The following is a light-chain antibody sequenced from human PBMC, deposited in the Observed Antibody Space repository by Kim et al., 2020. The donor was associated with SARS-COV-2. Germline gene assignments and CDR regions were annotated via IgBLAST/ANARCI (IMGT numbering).Light chain of an antibody. CDR3: QQYDTSFLYT. V-gene: IGKV3-20*01. CDR2: GAS. Sequence: CPGEKATLSCRASQSVSSNYVAWYQQKPGRAPRLLIYGASSRASDIPDRFSGSGSGTDFTLTISRLEPEDFAVYYCQQYDTSFLYTFGQGTKLEI. CDR1: QSVSSNY. J-gene: IGKJ2*01.